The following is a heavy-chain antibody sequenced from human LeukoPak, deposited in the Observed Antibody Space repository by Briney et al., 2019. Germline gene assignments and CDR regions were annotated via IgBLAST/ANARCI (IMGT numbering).Heavy chain of an antibody. CDR3: ARPRATTVFFDY. CDR1: GFTFSITG. D-gene: IGHD4-17*01. Sequence: GGSLRLSCAASGFTFSITGMTWVGQAPGKGWEWASSISSSSSYIYYADSVKGRFTISRDNAKNSLYLQMNSLRAEDTAVYYCARPRATTVFFDYWGQGTLVTVSS. J-gene: IGHJ4*02. CDR2: ISSSSSYI. V-gene: IGHV3-21*01.